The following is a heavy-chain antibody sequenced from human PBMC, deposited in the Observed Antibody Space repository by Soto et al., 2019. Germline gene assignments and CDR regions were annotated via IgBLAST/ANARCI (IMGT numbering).Heavy chain of an antibody. CDR3: TRDLFRVVVPAAMPKLVDY. Sequence: GGSLRLSCTASGFTFVDYAMSWVRQAPGKGLEWVGFIRSKAYGGTTEYAASVKGRFTISRDDSKSIAYLQMNSLKTEDTAVYYCTRDLFRVVVPAAMPKLVDYWGQGTLVTVSS. D-gene: IGHD2-2*01. V-gene: IGHV3-49*04. CDR2: IRSKAYGGTT. CDR1: GFTFVDYA. J-gene: IGHJ4*02.